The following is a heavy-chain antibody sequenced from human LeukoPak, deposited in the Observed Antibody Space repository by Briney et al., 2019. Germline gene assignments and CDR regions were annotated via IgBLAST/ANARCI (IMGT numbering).Heavy chain of an antibody. CDR3: ARDIRGFDY. Sequence: SETLSLTCTVSGGSISSYYWSWIRQPPGKGLEWIGYIYHSGSTYYNPSFKSRVTISVDRSKNQFSLKLSSVTAADTAVYYCARDIRGFDYWGQGTLVTVSS. J-gene: IGHJ4*02. CDR1: GGSISSYY. CDR2: IYHSGST. V-gene: IGHV4-59*12.